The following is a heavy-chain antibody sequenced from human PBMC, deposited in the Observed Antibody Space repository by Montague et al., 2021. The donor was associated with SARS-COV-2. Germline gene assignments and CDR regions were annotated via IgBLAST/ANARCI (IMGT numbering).Heavy chain of an antibody. CDR3: ARWDPQTLTLIGMRGKWASDY. D-gene: IGHD4-23*01. CDR1: GGSFSGYY. CDR2: INHSGTT. Sequence: SETLSLTCAVYGGSFSGYYRSWIRQSPGKGLEWIAEINHSGTTNYNFNPSLRSRVTISVDTSKRQFSLKLSSVTAADTGVYYCARWDPQTLTLIGMRGKWASDYRGQGTLVTVSS. V-gene: IGHV4-34*01. J-gene: IGHJ4*02.